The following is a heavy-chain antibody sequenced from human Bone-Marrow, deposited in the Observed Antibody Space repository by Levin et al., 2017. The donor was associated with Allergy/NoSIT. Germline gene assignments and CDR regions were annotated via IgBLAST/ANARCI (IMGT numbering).Heavy chain of an antibody. Sequence: GGSLRLSCAASGFTFTSYAMSWVRQAPGKGLEWVSGISGSGGSTYYADSVKGRFTISRDNSKNTLYLHLNSLRVEDTAVYYCAKVRTKGWGGADNWGQGTLVTVSS. D-gene: IGHD3-16*01. CDR2: ISGSGGST. CDR1: GFTFTSYA. CDR3: AKVRTKGWGGADN. V-gene: IGHV3-23*01. J-gene: IGHJ4*02.